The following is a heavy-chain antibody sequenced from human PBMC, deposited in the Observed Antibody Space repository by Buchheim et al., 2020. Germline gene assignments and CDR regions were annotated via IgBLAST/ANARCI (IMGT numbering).Heavy chain of an antibody. CDR1: GGSISSGGYY. D-gene: IGHD6-6*01. CDR3: ARVRAGSSYRFDY. V-gene: IGHV4-31*03. Sequence: QVQLQESGPGLMKPSQTLSLTCTVSGGSISSGGYYWSWIRQHPGKGLEWIGYIYYSGNTYCNPSLKSRVTISVDTSKNPFSLKLSSVTATDTAVYYCARVRAGSSYRFDYWGQGTL. J-gene: IGHJ4*02. CDR2: IYYSGNT.